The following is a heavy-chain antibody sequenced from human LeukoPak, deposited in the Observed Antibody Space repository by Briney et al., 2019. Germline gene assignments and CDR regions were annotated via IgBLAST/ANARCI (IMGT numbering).Heavy chain of an antibody. D-gene: IGHD6-19*01. J-gene: IGHJ4*02. CDR1: GGSISSSSYY. CDR2: IYYSGST. Sequence: SETLSLTCTVSGGSISSSSYYWGWIRQPPGKGLEWIGSIYYSGSTYYNPSLKSRVTISVDTSKNQFSLKLSSVTAADTAVYYCARVPGIAVAGFRWYFDYWGQGTLVTVSS. CDR3: ARVPGIAVAGFRWYFDY. V-gene: IGHV4-39*07.